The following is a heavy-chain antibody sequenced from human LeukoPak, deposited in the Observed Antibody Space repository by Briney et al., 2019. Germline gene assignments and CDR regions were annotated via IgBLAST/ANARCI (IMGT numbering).Heavy chain of an antibody. V-gene: IGHV3-7*05. CDR1: GFTFSSYW. D-gene: IGHD2-15*01. Sequence: GGSLRLSRAASGFTFSSYWMTWVRQAPGKGLEWVANIKQDGNEKYYVDSVKGRFTISRDNPKNSLYLQMNSLRAEDTAVYYCARVRRSGGTCYFDYWGQGTLVTVSS. CDR3: ARVRRSGGTCYFDY. CDR2: IKQDGNEK. J-gene: IGHJ4*02.